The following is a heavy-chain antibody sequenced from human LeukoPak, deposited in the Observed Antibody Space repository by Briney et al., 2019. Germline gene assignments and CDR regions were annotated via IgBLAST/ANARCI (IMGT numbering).Heavy chain of an antibody. Sequence: GGSLRLSCAVSGLTFSRYAMSWVRQAPGKGLEWVSAISESGSGTYYADSVKGRFTISRDNSKDTLSLQMNSLRAEDTAVYYCAKDIAQGYTFGSIEQDYWGQGALVTVSS. CDR2: ISESGSGT. CDR1: GLTFSRYA. CDR3: AKDIAQGYTFGSIEQDY. V-gene: IGHV3-23*01. J-gene: IGHJ4*02. D-gene: IGHD5-18*01.